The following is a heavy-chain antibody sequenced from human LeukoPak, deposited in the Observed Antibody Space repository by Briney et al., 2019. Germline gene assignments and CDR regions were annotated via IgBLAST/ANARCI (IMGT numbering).Heavy chain of an antibody. J-gene: IGHJ5*02. CDR2: FDPEDGET. V-gene: IGHV1-24*01. CDR3: ATAPGYYDSSGYLYNWFDP. CDR1: GYTLTELS. Sequence: ASVKVSCKVSGYTLTELSMHWVRQAPGKGLEWMGGFDPEDGETIYAQKFQGRVTTTEDTSTDTAYMELSSLRSEDTAVYYCATAPGYYDSSGYLYNWFDPWGQGTLVTVSS. D-gene: IGHD3-22*01.